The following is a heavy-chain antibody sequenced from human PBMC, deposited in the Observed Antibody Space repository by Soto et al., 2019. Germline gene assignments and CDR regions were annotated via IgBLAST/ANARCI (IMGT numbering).Heavy chain of an antibody. CDR2: ISGSGGTT. Sequence: EVQLLESGGGLVQPGGSLRLSCAASGFTFSSYAMSWVRQAPGKGLEWVSAISGSGGTTYYTDSVKGRFTISRDNSKNTVYLQMNSLRVEYTAVYDCATYCSSTSCLVVYGMDVWGQGTTVTVSS. CDR1: GFTFSSYA. V-gene: IGHV3-23*01. CDR3: ATYCSSTSCLVVYGMDV. D-gene: IGHD2-2*01. J-gene: IGHJ6*02.